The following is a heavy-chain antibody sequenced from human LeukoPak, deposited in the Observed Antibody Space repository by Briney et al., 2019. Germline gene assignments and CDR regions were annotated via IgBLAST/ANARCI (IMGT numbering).Heavy chain of an antibody. CDR3: ARVLSGSYDNYFDY. Sequence: GGSLRLSCAASGFAFSSYDMHWARQAPGKGLEWVAVISYDGSDKYYVDSVKGRFTISRDNSKNTLYLQMNSLKAEDAAVYYCARVLSGSYDNYFDYWGQGTLVTVSS. CDR2: ISYDGSDK. D-gene: IGHD1-26*01. CDR1: GFAFSSYD. V-gene: IGHV3-30*03. J-gene: IGHJ4*02.